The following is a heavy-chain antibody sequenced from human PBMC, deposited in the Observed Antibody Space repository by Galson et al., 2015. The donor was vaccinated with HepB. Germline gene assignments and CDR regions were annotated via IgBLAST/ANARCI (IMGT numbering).Heavy chain of an antibody. CDR3: ADGTMIGTFDI. V-gene: IGHV3-21*01. CDR2: ISSSSSYI. D-gene: IGHD3-22*01. J-gene: IGHJ3*02. CDR1: GLTFSSYS. Sequence: SLRLSCAASGLTFSSYSMNWVRQAPGKGLEWVSSISSSSSYIYYADSVKGRFTFSRDNAKNSLYLQMNSLRAEDTAVYYCADGTMIGTFDIWGQGTMVTVSS.